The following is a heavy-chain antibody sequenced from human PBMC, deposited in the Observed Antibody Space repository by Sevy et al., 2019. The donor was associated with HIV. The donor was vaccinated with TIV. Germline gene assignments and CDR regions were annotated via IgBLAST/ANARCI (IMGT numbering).Heavy chain of an antibody. CDR2: IGSVTSNI. Sequence: GGSLRLSCVASGFTFSGYNMNWVRQAPGKGLEWVAYIGSVTSNIYYAQSLKGRFTISRDNAKNSLYLQMSSLRAADTAVYYCARTVGIAVAPFDYWGQGTLVTVSS. D-gene: IGHD6-19*01. J-gene: IGHJ4*02. V-gene: IGHV3-21*01. CDR3: ARTVGIAVAPFDY. CDR1: GFTFSGYN.